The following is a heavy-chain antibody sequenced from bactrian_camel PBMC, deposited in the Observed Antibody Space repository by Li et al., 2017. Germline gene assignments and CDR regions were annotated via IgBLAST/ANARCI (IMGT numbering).Heavy chain of an antibody. CDR3: AAKSVVYRCWTENGYNY. CDR2: IAYDGWVS. V-gene: IGHV3S42*01. CDR1: GFQFSDYP. Sequence: VQLVESGGGLVQPGGSLRLSCIASGFQFSDYPMSWVRQAPGKDLEWIAQIAYDGWVSRYNDPAKGRFTISRDNAKNTLYLQMNSLKPEDTAMYYCAAKSVVYRCWTENGYNYWGQGTQVTVS. D-gene: IGHD3*01. J-gene: IGHJ4*01.